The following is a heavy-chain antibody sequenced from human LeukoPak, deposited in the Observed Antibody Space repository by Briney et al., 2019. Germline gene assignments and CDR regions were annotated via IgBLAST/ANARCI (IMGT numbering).Heavy chain of an antibody. D-gene: IGHD5-18*01. CDR2: INPSGGST. CDR3: ATRRRDTAMVTFDY. Sequence: GASVKVSCKASGYTFTSYHMHWVRQAPGQGLEWMGIINPSGGSTSFAQKFQGRVTMTRDMSTSTVYMELSSLRSEDTAVYYCATRRRDTAMVTFDYWGQGTLVTVSS. J-gene: IGHJ4*02. V-gene: IGHV1-46*01. CDR1: GYTFTSYH.